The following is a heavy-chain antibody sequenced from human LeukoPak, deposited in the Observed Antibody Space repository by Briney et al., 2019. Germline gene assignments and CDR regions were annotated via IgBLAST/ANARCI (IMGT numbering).Heavy chain of an antibody. CDR3: ARVRWICSSTSCYNVPGRDYYYYYMDV. D-gene: IGHD2-2*02. Sequence: SVKVSCKASGGTFSSYAISWVRQAPGQGLEWMGGIIPNFGTANYAQKFQGRVTITTDESTSTAYMELSSLRSEDTAVYYCARVRWICSSTSCYNVPGRDYYYYYMDVWGKGTTVTVSS. J-gene: IGHJ6*03. CDR1: GGTFSSYA. V-gene: IGHV1-69*05. CDR2: IIPNFGTA.